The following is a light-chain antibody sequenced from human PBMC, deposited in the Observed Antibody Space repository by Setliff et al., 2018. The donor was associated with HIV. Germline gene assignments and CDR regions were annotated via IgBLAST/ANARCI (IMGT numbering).Light chain of an antibody. Sequence: QAVVTQEPSLTVSPGGTVTLTFGSSTGAVTSGHYPYWVQQKPGQAPKTLIYDTNNKHSWTPARFSGSLLGGKAALTLSGAQSEDEADYYCLLSYTDDRPVFGGGTKVTVL. CDR3: LLSYTDDRPV. J-gene: IGLJ3*02. V-gene: IGLV7-46*01. CDR2: DTN. CDR1: TGAVTSGHY.